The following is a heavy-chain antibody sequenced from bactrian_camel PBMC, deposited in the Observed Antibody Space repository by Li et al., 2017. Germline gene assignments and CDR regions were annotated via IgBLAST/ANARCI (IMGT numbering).Heavy chain of an antibody. Sequence: QVQLVESGGDSVQAGQSLTLSCTVAGFTAETCGMNWYRQAVGDQREWVAAISNAGSTGYAASVKGRFTISKNNAKNTLYLQMNSLKVEDTAMYYCAATRGVCDTPGTVTYYGTGTQVTV. V-gene: IGHV3S55*01. D-gene: IGHD2*01. CDR2: ISNAGST. CDR1: GFTAETCG. J-gene: IGHJ4*01.